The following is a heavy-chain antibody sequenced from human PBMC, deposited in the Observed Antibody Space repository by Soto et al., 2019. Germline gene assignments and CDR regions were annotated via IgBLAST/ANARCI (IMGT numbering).Heavy chain of an antibody. V-gene: IGHV4-30-4*01. CDR2: IYYSGST. CDR1: GVSINSGDYY. J-gene: IGHJ5*02. Sequence: SETLSLTCTVSGVSINSGDYYWTWIRQPPGKGLEWIGYIYYSGSTYYNPSLKSRVSISIDTSRNQFSLNLSSVTAADTAVYYCARVPPNRFDPWGQGTLVTV. CDR3: ARVPPNRFDP.